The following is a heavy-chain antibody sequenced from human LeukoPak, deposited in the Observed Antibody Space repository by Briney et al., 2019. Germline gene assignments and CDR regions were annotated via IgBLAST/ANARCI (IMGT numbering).Heavy chain of an antibody. J-gene: IGHJ4*02. CDR3: AKDVGKWESLHFFDY. CDR1: GFTFSSYA. CDR2: ISGSGGST. D-gene: IGHD1-26*01. V-gene: IGHV3-23*01. Sequence: PGGSLRLSCAASGFTFSSYAMSWVRQAPGKGLEWVSAISGSGGSTYYADSVKGRFTISRDNSKNTLYLQMNNLRAEDTAVYYCAKDVGKWESLHFFDYWGQGTLVTVSS.